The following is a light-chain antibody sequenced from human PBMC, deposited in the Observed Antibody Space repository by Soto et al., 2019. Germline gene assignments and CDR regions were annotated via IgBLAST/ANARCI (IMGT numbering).Light chain of an antibody. Sequence: QSVLTQPPSASGTPGQSVTISCSGRISNSGSNYVHWYQQLPGTAPKRLIYKNDQRPSGVPDRISGSKSGTSASLAISGLRSEDEADYYCSTWDDGLSGMLFGGGTKLTVL. CDR1: ISNSGSNY. CDR2: KND. V-gene: IGLV1-47*01. J-gene: IGLJ2*01. CDR3: STWDDGLSGML.